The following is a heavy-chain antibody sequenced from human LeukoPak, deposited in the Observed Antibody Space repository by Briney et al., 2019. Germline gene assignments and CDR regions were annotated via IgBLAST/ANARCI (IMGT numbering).Heavy chain of an antibody. CDR1: GFTFSSYA. CDR3: AKGTTEYYDFWSGKAGFDY. D-gene: IGHD3-3*01. Sequence: GGSLRLSCAASGFTFSSYAMSWVRQAPGKGLEWVSAISGSGGSTYYADSVKGRFTISRDNSKNTLYLQMNSLRAEDTAVYYCAKGTTEYYDFWSGKAGFDYWGQGTLVTVSS. CDR2: ISGSGGST. J-gene: IGHJ4*02. V-gene: IGHV3-23*01.